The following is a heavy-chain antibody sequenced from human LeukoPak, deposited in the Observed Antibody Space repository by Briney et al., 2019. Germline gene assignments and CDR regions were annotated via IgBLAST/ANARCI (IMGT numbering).Heavy chain of an antibody. D-gene: IGHD3-22*01. CDR2: ISSSSSTI. CDR1: GFTFSLYS. V-gene: IGHV3-48*01. Sequence: PGGSLRLSCAASGFTFSLYSMNWVRQAPGKGLERVSYISSSSSTIYYADSVKGRFTISRDNAKNSLYLQMNSLRAEDTAVYYCARGAYYYEDWGQGTLVTVSS. CDR3: ARGAYYYED. J-gene: IGHJ4*02.